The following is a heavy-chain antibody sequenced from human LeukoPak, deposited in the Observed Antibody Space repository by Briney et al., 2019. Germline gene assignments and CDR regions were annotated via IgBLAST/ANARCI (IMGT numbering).Heavy chain of an antibody. CDR2: INPNSDDT. CDR3: AGGVGRYSSSYFDY. J-gene: IGHJ4*02. D-gene: IGHD3-16*01. CDR1: GYTFTGYY. V-gene: IGHV1-2*02. Sequence: GASVTVSCKSSGYTFTGYYMHWVRQAPGQGLEGVGWINPNSDDTNNAHSVQGRVTLTRDTSISTIYMELSRRRTDDTAVYYCAGGVGRYSSSYFDYWGKGTLVSVSS.